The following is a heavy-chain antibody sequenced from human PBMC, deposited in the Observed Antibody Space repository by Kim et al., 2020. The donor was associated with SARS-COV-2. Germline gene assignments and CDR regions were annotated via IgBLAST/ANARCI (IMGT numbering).Heavy chain of an antibody. Sequence: SETLSLTCAVYGGSFSGYYWSWIRQPPGKGLEWIGEINHSGSTNYNPSLKSRVTISVDTSKNQFSLKLSSVTAADTAVYYCARVVLIRGIAARLDYWGQGTLVTVSS. CDR1: GGSFSGYY. J-gene: IGHJ4*02. D-gene: IGHD6-6*01. V-gene: IGHV4-34*01. CDR2: INHSGST. CDR3: ARVVLIRGIAARLDY.